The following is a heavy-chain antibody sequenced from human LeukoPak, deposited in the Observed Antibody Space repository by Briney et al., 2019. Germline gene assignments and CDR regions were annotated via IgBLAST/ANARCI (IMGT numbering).Heavy chain of an antibody. J-gene: IGHJ3*02. V-gene: IGHV1-8*03. Sequence: ASVKVSCKASGYTFTSYDINWVRQATGQGLEWMGWMNPNSGNTGYAQKFQGRVTITRNTSISTAYMDLSRLRSDDTAVYYCASPRIRNTFDIWGQGTMVTVSS. CDR2: MNPNSGNT. CDR3: ASPRIRNTFDI. CDR1: GYTFTSYD. D-gene: IGHD1-14*01.